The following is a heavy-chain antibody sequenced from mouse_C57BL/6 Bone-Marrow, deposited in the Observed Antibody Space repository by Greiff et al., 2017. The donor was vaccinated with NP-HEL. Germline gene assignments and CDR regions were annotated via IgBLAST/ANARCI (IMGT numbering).Heavy chain of an antibody. CDR3: ARSGGYGAMDY. D-gene: IGHD2-2*01. CDR1: GYTFTSYW. CDR2: IDPSDSYT. J-gene: IGHJ4*01. V-gene: IGHV1-59*01. Sequence: QVQLQQPGAELVRPGPSVKLSCKASGYTFTSYWMHWVKQRPGQGLEWIGVIDPSDSYTNYNQKFKGKATLTVDTSSSTAYMQLSSLTSEDSAVYYCARSGGYGAMDYWGQGTSVTVSS.